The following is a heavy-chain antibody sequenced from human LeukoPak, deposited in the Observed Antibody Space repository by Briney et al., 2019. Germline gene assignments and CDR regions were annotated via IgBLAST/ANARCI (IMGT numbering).Heavy chain of an antibody. V-gene: IGHV4-39*07. Sequence: SETLSLTCTVSGGSISSSSYYWGWIRQPPGKGLEWIGSIYYSGSTYYNPSLKSRVTISVDTSKNQFSLKLSSVTAADTAVYYCARVPDILTGYYIDYWGQGTLVTVSS. D-gene: IGHD3-9*01. CDR2: IYYSGST. CDR3: ARVPDILTGYYIDY. CDR1: GGSISSSSYY. J-gene: IGHJ4*02.